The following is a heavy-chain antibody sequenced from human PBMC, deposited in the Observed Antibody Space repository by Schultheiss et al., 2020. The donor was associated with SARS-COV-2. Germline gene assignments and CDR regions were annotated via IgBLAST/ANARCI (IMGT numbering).Heavy chain of an antibody. J-gene: IGHJ6*02. D-gene: IGHD2-2*01. CDR3: ARVRCSSTSCYGIMDV. CDR2: IYYSGNT. Sequence: SETLSLTCAVYGGSFSGYYWSWIRQPPGKGLEWIGSIYYSGNTYYNPSLKSRVTISVDTSKNQFSLKLSSVTAADTAVYYCARVRCSSTSCYGIMDVWGQGTTVTVAS. V-gene: IGHV4-34*01. CDR1: GGSFSGYY.